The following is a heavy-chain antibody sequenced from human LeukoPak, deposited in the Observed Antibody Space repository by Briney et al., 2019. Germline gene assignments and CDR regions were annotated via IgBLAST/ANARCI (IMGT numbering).Heavy chain of an antibody. J-gene: IGHJ4*02. D-gene: IGHD1-26*01. CDR2: MNPNSGNT. V-gene: IGHV1-8*01. Sequence: PWASVKVSCKASGYTFTSYDINWVRQATGQGLEWMGWMNPNSGNTGYAQKFQGRVTMTRNTSISTAYMELSSLGSEDTAVYYCARAMVGATPVIDYWGQGTLVTVSS. CDR1: GYTFTSYD. CDR3: ARAMVGATPVIDY.